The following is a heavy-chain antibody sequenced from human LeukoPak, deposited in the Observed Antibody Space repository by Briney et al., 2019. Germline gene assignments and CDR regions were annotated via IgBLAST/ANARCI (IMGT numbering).Heavy chain of an antibody. CDR1: GYTFTSYG. CDR2: ISAYNGNT. Sequence: ASVKVSCKASGYTFTSYGISWVRQAPGQGLEWMGWISAYNGNTNYAQKFQGRVTMTRDTSISTAYMELSRLRSDDTAVYYCARDHSSGWYNYYYYMDVWGKGTTVTISS. J-gene: IGHJ6*03. V-gene: IGHV1-18*01. D-gene: IGHD6-19*01. CDR3: ARDHSSGWYNYYYYMDV.